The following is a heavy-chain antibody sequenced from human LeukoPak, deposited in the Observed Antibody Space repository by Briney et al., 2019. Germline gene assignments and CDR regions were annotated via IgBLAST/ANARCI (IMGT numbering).Heavy chain of an antibody. D-gene: IGHD3-22*01. J-gene: IGHJ4*02. CDR2: IKQDGSEK. V-gene: IGHV3-7*01. CDR3: ARGGGYAWDY. CDR1: GFTFTTYW. Sequence: GGSLRLSCATSGFTFTTYWMNWVRQAPGKGLEWVANIKQDGSEKYYVDSVKGRFTISRDNARNSLYLQMNSLRADDTAVYYCARGGGYAWDYWGQGTLVTVSS.